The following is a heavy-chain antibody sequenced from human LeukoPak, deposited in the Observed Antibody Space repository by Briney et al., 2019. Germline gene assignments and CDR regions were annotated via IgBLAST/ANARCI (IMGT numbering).Heavy chain of an antibody. D-gene: IGHD6-19*01. CDR3: AKDSSGWLYYFDY. V-gene: IGHV3-30*18. J-gene: IGHJ4*02. CDR2: ISYDGSNK. CDR1: GFTSSSYG. Sequence: PGGSLRLSCAASGFTSSSYGMHWVRQAPGKGLEWVAVISYDGSNKYYADSVKGRFTISRDNSKNTLYLQMNSLRAEDTAVYYCAKDSSGWLYYFDYWGQGTLVTVSS.